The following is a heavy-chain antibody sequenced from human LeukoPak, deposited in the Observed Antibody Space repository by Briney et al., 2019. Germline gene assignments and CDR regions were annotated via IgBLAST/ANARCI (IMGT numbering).Heavy chain of an antibody. V-gene: IGHV1-69*13. D-gene: IGHD3-22*01. CDR3: ARLGPFYDSSGYGEYNWFDP. CDR1: GGTFSSYA. J-gene: IGHJ5*02. CDR2: IIPIFGTA. Sequence: SVKVSCKASGGTFSSYAISWVRQAPGQGLEWMGGIIPIFGTANYAQKFQGRVTITADESTSTAYMELSSLRSEDTAVYYCARLGPFYDSSGYGEYNWFDPWGQGTLVTVSS.